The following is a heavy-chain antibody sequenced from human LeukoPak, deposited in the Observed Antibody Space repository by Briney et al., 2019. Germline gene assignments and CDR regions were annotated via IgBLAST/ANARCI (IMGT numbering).Heavy chain of an antibody. CDR3: ARADAIQQWLDS. CDR2: IYPGDSDT. Sequence: GESLKISCSGSRYRYISYWIGWVRQMTGKGLEWMGIIYPGDSDTRYSPSFQGQVTISANKCISTAYMLSSSLKAADTSMYYCARADAIQQWLDSWGQGTLVTVSS. J-gene: IGHJ4*02. D-gene: IGHD5-18*01. V-gene: IGHV5-51*01. CDR1: RYRYISYW.